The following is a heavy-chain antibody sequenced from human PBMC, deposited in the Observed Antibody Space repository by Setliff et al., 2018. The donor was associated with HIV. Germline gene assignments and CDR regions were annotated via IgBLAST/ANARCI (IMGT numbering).Heavy chain of an antibody. CDR1: GYTFTSLD. Sequence: GASVKVSCKASGYTFTSLDINWVRQATGQGPEWMGCMSPNSGNTGYAQKFRGRVSMTRNTSIGTAYMELSSLRSEDTAVYYCARWVPYCTSTDCHRWLYYYMDVWGKGTTVTVSS. CDR2: MSPNSGNT. V-gene: IGHV1-8*01. D-gene: IGHD2-2*01. CDR3: ARWVPYCTSTDCHRWLYYYMDV. J-gene: IGHJ6*03.